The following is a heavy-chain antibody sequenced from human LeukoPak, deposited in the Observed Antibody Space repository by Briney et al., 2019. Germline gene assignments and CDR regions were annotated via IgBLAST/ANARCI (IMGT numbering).Heavy chain of an antibody. V-gene: IGHV3-23*01. D-gene: IGHD7-27*01. Sequence: GGSLRLSCAASGFTFSSYAMSWVRQAPGKGLEWVSAISGSGGSTYYADSVKGRFTISRDNSKNTLYLQMNSLRAEDTAVYYCARVVGLGTNSDYWGQGTLVTVSP. CDR3: ARVVGLGTNSDY. J-gene: IGHJ4*02. CDR1: GFTFSSYA. CDR2: ISGSGGST.